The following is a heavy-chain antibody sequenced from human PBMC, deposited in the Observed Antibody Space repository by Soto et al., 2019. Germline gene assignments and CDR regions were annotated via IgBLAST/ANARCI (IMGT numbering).Heavy chain of an antibody. J-gene: IGHJ6*02. V-gene: IGHV3-33*01. CDR3: ASQMAGLYYYYYYGMDV. CDR2: IWYDGSNK. D-gene: IGHD6-19*01. CDR1: GFTFSSYG. Sequence: GESLKISCAASGFTFSSYGMHWVRQAPGKGLEWVAVIWYDGSNKYYADSVKGRFTISRDNSKNTLYLQMNSLRVEDTAVYYCASQMAGLYYYYYYGMDVWGQGTTVTVSS.